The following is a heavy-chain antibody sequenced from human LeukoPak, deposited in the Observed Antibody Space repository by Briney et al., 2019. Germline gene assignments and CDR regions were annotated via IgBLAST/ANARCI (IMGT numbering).Heavy chain of an antibody. Sequence: PGGSLRLSCAASGFTVRSKYMSWVRQAPGKGPEWVSVILTGDNTYYSDSVRGRFTISRDHSRNTLYLQMNNLRAEDTAVYYCAKEMATIRAFDFWGQGTMVTVSS. CDR3: AKEMATIRAFDF. CDR2: ILTGDNT. CDR1: GFTVRSKY. V-gene: IGHV3-53*01. D-gene: IGHD5-24*01. J-gene: IGHJ3*01.